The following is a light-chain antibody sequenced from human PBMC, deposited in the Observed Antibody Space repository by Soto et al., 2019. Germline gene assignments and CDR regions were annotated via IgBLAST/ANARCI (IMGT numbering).Light chain of an antibody. V-gene: IGLV1-47*02. CDR3: AVGDDSRSGVV. J-gene: IGLJ2*01. Sequence: QSVLAQPPSSSGTPGQRVTIACSGSTSNVGSNLASWYQQLPGSAPKLLIYHDYERPSGVPDRFSGSKSGTSASLGISGLRSEDEADYFCAVGDDSRSGVVVGGGTKLTVL. CDR1: TSNVGSNL. CDR2: HDY.